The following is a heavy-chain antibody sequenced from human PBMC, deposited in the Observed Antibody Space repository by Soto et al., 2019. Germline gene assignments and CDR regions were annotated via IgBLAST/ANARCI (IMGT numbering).Heavy chain of an antibody. J-gene: IGHJ6*02. D-gene: IGHD5-18*01. CDR3: ARDGLNSYGYLYYYYYGMDV. CDR1: GFTFSSYW. Sequence: GGSLRLSCAASGFTFSSYWMHWVRQAPGKGLVWVSRINSDGSSTSYADSVKGRSTISRDNAKNTLYLQMNSLRAEDTAVYYCARDGLNSYGYLYYYYYGMDVWGQGTTVTVSS. CDR2: INSDGSST. V-gene: IGHV3-74*01.